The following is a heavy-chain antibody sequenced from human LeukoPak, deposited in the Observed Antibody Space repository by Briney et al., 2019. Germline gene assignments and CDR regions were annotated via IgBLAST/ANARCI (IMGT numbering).Heavy chain of an antibody. CDR3: ARGPARVVVIRDYYYGMDV. CDR1: GGSFSGYY. Sequence: SETLSLTCAVSGGSFSGYYWTWIRQPPGKGLEWIGEINHSGSANYNPSLMSRVTISVDTSKNQFSLKLSSVTAADTAVYYCARGPARVVVIRDYYYGMDVWGQGTTVTVSS. CDR2: INHSGSA. D-gene: IGHD3-22*01. V-gene: IGHV4-34*01. J-gene: IGHJ6*02.